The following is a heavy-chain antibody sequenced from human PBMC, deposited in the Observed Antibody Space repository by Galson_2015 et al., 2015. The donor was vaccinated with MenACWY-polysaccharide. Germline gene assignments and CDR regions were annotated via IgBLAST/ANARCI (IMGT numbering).Heavy chain of an antibody. CDR2: IYWDDDT. V-gene: IGHV2-5*02. Sequence: PALVKPTQTLTLPCTFSGFSLSTSGVGVGWIRQPPGKALEGSALIYWDDDTRYSPSLKSRLTITKDTSKNQVVLTMTNMDPVDTATYYCAPDLYCSSTSCPSGFDPWGQGTLVTVSS. D-gene: IGHD2-2*01. CDR1: GFSLSTSGVG. CDR3: APDLYCSSTSCPSGFDP. J-gene: IGHJ5*02.